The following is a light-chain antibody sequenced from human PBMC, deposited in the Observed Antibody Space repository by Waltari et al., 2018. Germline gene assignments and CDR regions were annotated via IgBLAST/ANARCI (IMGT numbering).Light chain of an antibody. Sequence: SYELTQPLSVSVALGQTARITCGGNNIGSKNVHWYQQKPGPAPVLVNYRDSNRPSGIPERFSGSNSGNTATLTISRAQAGDEADYYCQVWDSSLVVFGGGTKLTVL. CDR2: RDS. V-gene: IGLV3-9*01. CDR3: QVWDSSLVV. CDR1: NIGSKN. J-gene: IGLJ2*01.